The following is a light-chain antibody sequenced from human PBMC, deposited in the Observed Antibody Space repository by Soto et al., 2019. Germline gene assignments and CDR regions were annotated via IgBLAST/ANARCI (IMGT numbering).Light chain of an antibody. CDR3: QQSYSTLRT. CDR2: AAF. CDR1: QSISSY. J-gene: IGKJ1*01. V-gene: IGKV1-39*01. Sequence: DIQMTQSPSSLSASVGDRVTITCRASQSISSYLNWYQQKPGKAPKLLIYAAFSLQSGVPSRFSGSGSGTDFTLTISSLQPEDFATYYCQQSYSTLRTFGQGTKVDIK.